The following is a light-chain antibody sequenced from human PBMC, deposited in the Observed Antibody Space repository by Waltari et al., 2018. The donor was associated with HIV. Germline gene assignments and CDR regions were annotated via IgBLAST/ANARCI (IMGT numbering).Light chain of an antibody. Sequence: QSALTQPASVSGSPGQSITIPCTGTSSDFGSYNIVSWYQQHPGKAPKLMLYEGSKRPSGVSNRFSGSKSGNTASLTISGLQAEDEADYYCCSYAGTNWVFGGGTKLTVL. J-gene: IGLJ3*02. CDR1: SSDFGSYNI. CDR2: EGS. V-gene: IGLV2-23*01. CDR3: CSYAGTNWV.